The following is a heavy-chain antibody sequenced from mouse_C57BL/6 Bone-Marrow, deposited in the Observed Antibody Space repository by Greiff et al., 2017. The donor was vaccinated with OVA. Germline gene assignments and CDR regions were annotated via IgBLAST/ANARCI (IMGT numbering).Heavy chain of an antibody. Sequence: VQLQQSGTVLARPGASVKMSCKPSGYTFTSYWMHWVKQRPGQGLEWIGAIYPGNSDTSYNQKFKGKAKLTAVTSASTAYMELSSLTNEDSAVYYCTIIYYDYGGGAMDYWGQGTSVTVSS. D-gene: IGHD2-4*01. CDR2: IYPGNSDT. J-gene: IGHJ4*01. CDR1: GYTFTSYW. CDR3: TIIYYDYGGGAMDY. V-gene: IGHV1-5*01.